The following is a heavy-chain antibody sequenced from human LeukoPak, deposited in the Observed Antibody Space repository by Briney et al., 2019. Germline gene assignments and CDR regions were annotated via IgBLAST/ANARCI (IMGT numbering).Heavy chain of an antibody. CDR1: GGSFSGYY. V-gene: IGHV4-34*01. D-gene: IGHD6-13*01. J-gene: IGHJ6*02. CDR2: INHSGST. Sequence: SETLSLTCAVYGGSFSGYYWSWIHQPPGKGLEWIGEINHSGSTNYNPSLKSRVTISVDTSKNQFSLKLSSVTAADTAVYYCARSPYSSSWSYYYGMDVWGQGTTVTVSS. CDR3: ARSPYSSSWSYYYGMDV.